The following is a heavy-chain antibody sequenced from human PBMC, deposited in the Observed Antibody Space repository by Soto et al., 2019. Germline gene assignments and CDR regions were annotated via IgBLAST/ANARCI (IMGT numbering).Heavy chain of an antibody. CDR2: ISYDGSEE. D-gene: IGHD3-16*02. Sequence: GGSLRLSCVGSAPTVSNYGMHWVRQAPGKGLEWVALISYDGSEEYYADSVKGRFTLSRDNSKNNIYLEMNGLRPEDTAVYYCAKSAGAYRHQYKRMDVWGQGTTVTVS. J-gene: IGHJ6*02. CDR3: AKSAGAYRHQYKRMDV. CDR1: APTVSNYG. V-gene: IGHV3-30*18.